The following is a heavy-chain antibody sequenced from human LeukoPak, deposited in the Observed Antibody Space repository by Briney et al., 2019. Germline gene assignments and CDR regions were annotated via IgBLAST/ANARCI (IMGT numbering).Heavy chain of an antibody. CDR1: GGSISSSYW. CDR3: ARHTYGYDLYYFDY. D-gene: IGHD5-18*01. CDR2: IYHSGST. V-gene: IGHV4-4*02. Sequence: SETLSLTCGVSGGSISSSYWWSWVRQPPGKGLEWIGEIYHSGSTNYNPSLKSRVTISIDTSKNQMSLRVNSVTAADTAVYYCARHTYGYDLYYFDYWGQGTLVTVSS. J-gene: IGHJ4*02.